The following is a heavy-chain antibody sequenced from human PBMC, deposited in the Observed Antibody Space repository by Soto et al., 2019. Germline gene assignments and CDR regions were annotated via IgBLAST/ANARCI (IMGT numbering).Heavy chain of an antibody. CDR2: IYHSGST. CDR3: ARWAHDSSGYYSCYFDY. Sequence: SETLSLTCTVSGYSISSGYYWGWIRQPPGKGLEWIGSIYHSGSTYYNPSLKSRVTISVDTSKNQFSLKLSSVTAADSAVYYCARWAHDSSGYYSCYFDYWGQGPLVTVSS. J-gene: IGHJ4*02. D-gene: IGHD3-22*01. CDR1: GYSISSGYY. V-gene: IGHV4-38-2*02.